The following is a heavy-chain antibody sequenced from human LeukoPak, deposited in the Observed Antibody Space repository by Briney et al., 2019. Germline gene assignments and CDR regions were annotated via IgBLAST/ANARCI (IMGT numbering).Heavy chain of an antibody. CDR2: IYHSGTT. Sequence: SETLSLTCTVSGYSISSGYYWGWIRQPPGKGLEWIGSIYHSGTTHYNPSLKSRLTISVDTSKNQFSLRLSSVTAADTAVYYCARIIELTGHFEYWGQGTLVTVSS. V-gene: IGHV4-38-2*02. D-gene: IGHD3-9*01. CDR1: GYSISSGYY. J-gene: IGHJ4*02. CDR3: ARIIELTGHFEY.